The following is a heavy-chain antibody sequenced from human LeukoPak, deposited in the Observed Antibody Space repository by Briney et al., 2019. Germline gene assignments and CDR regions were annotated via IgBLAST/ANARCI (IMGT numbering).Heavy chain of an antibody. J-gene: IGHJ4*02. CDR2: VFHSGST. Sequence: PSETLSLTCAVSGGSISSTNWWSWVRQPPGKGLEGIGEVFHSGSTNYNPSLKSRVTMSVDKSKNQFSLNLRSVTAADTAVYYCARGSGSYDCWGLGTLVTVSS. CDR3: ARGSGSYDC. V-gene: IGHV4-4*02. D-gene: IGHD3-10*01. CDR1: GGSISSTNW.